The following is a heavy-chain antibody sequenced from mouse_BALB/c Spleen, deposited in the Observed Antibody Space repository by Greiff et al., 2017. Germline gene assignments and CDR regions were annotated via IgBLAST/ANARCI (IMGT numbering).Heavy chain of an antibody. CDR1: GFSLTSYG. V-gene: IGHV2-9*02. CDR3: ARDPGSSYWYFDV. Sequence: VQLQQSGPGLVAPSQSLSITCTVSGFSLTSYGVHWVRQPPGKGLEWLGVIWAGGSTNYNSALMSRLSISKDNSKSQVFLKMNSLQTDDTAMYYCARDPGSSYWYFDVWGAGTTVTVSS. CDR2: IWAGGST. D-gene: IGHD1-1*01. J-gene: IGHJ1*01.